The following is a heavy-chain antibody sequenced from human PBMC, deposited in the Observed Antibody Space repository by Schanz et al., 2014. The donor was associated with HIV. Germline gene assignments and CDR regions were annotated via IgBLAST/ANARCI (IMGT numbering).Heavy chain of an antibody. CDR2: FDPEDGET. CDR3: ASREFGVYYYGMDV. J-gene: IGHJ6*02. V-gene: IGHV1-24*01. CDR1: GYTLTELS. D-gene: IGHD3-16*01. Sequence: QVQLLQSGAEVKKPGASVKVSCKVSGYTLTELSIHWVRQAPGKGLAWMGGFDPEDGETIYAQKFQGRVTMTDDTSTDTAYMELSSLRSEDTAVYYCASREFGVYYYGMDVWGQGTMVTVSS.